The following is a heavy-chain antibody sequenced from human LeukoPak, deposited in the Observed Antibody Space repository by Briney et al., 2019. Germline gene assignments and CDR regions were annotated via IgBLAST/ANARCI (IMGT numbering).Heavy chain of an antibody. Sequence: GASVKVSYKASPYTFNKYYIHWVRQAPGQGLEWMGVINPSGRSASYAQRFQGRVTMTRDTSASTVYMDLSSLTSDDTAVYYCARDSVELERRNWFDPWGQGTLVTVSS. CDR3: ARDSVELERRNWFDP. CDR2: INPSGRSA. CDR1: PYTFNKYY. V-gene: IGHV1-46*02. J-gene: IGHJ5*02. D-gene: IGHD1-1*01.